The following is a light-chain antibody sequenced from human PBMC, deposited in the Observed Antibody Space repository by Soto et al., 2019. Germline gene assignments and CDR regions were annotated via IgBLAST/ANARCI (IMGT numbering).Light chain of an antibody. CDR1: QSVTSSF. CDR2: SAS. Sequence: EIVLTQSPGTLSLSPGERATLSCRASQSVTSSFLAWYQQKPGQAPRLLIYSASHRATGIPARFSGGGSGTDFTLTISRLEPEDFAVYFCQQYYNWPRTFGQGTKVDIK. CDR3: QQYYNWPRT. V-gene: IGKV3-20*01. J-gene: IGKJ1*01.